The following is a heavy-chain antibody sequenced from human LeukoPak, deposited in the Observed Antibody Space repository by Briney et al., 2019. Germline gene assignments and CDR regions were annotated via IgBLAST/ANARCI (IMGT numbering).Heavy chain of an antibody. CDR3: ARDHCGGDCYSKH. Sequence: GASVKVSCKASGYTFPSYGISWVRQAPGQGLEWMGWISAYNGNTNYAQKLQGRVIMTTDTSTSTAYMELSRLRSDDTAVYYCARDHCGGDCYSKHWGQGTLVTVSS. CDR2: ISAYNGNT. D-gene: IGHD2-21*01. V-gene: IGHV1-18*01. CDR1: GYTFPSYG. J-gene: IGHJ1*01.